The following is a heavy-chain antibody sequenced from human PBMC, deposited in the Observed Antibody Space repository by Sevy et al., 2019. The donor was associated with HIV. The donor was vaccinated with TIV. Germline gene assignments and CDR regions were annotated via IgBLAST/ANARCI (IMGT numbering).Heavy chain of an antibody. D-gene: IGHD3-10*01. J-gene: IGHJ4*02. CDR3: AGWSRNGSGSYSKAYYFDY. V-gene: IGHV3-30-3*01. CDR1: GFTFSSYA. CDR2: ISYDGSNK. Sequence: GGSLRLSCAASGFTFSSYAMHWVRQAPGKGLEWVAVISYDGSNKYYADSVKGRFTISRDNSKNTLYLQMNSLRAEDTAVYYCAGWSRNGSGSYSKAYYFDYWGQGTLVTVSS.